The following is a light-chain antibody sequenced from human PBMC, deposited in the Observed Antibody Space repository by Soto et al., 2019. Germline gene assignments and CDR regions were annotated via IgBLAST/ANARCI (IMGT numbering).Light chain of an antibody. CDR2: GAS. CDR1: QRVDDSH. CDR3: QQYRMSPNT. J-gene: IGKJ5*01. Sequence: IALWHAPGTLSLSKGERATLSCRASQRVDDSHLAWYQLRPGQAPRLLIYGASTRATGIPDRFSGSGSGTDFSLTIRGLKPEDFAVYYCQQYRMSPNTFGQGTLLEVK. V-gene: IGKV3-20*01.